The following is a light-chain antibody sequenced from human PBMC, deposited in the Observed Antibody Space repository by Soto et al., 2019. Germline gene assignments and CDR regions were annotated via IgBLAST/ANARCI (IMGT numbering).Light chain of an antibody. CDR3: QQYNSYPRT. CDR1: QAISSW. Sequence: DIQMTQSPSTLSASVGDRVTITCRASQAISSWLAWYQQKPGKAPKLLIYETSNLESGVPSRFSGSGSGTDFTLTISSLQPDDFATYYCQQYNSYPRTFGQGTKVEIK. V-gene: IGKV1-5*03. CDR2: ETS. J-gene: IGKJ1*01.